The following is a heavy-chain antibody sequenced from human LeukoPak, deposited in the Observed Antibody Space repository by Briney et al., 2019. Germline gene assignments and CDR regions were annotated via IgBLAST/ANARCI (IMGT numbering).Heavy chain of an antibody. CDR3: ARDRGSSWSLHGAFGI. V-gene: IGHV3-21*01. D-gene: IGHD6-13*01. J-gene: IGHJ3*02. CDR1: GFTFSSYN. CDR2: ISTSSSYI. Sequence: PGGSLRLSCAASGFTFSSYNMNWVRQAPGKGLEWVSSISTSSSYIYYADSVKGRFTISRDNAKNSLYLQMNSLRAEDTAVYYCARDRGSSWSLHGAFGIWGQGTMVTVSS.